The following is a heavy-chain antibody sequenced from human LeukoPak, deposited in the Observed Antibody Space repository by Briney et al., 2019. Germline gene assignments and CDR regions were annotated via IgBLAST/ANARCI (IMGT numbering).Heavy chain of an antibody. D-gene: IGHD2/OR15-2a*01. CDR2: INHRGST. CDR1: GGSFSGYY. CDR3: ARKTTFYAFDI. Sequence: SETLSLTCAVYGGSFSGYYWSWIRQSPGKGLEWIGEINHRGSTNYNTSLKSRVAISVDTSKNQFSLKLTSVTAADTAVYYCARKTTFYAFDIGGQGTMVTVSS. V-gene: IGHV4-34*01. J-gene: IGHJ3*02.